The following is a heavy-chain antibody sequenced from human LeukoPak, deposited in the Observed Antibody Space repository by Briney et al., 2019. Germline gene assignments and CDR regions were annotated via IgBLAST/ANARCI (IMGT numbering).Heavy chain of an antibody. Sequence: GGSLRFSCAASGFTFSTYNMNWVRQAPGKGLEWVSSISSSSSYIYYADSVKGRFTISRDNAENSLYLQMNSLRAEDTAVYYCARGEPGKIAATVLDYWGQGTLVTVSS. CDR3: ARGEPGKIAATVLDY. J-gene: IGHJ4*02. CDR1: GFTFSTYN. CDR2: ISSSSSYI. V-gene: IGHV3-21*01. D-gene: IGHD6-13*01.